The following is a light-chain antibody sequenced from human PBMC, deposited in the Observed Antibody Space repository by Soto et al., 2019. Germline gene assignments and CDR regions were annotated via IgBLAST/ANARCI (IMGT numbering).Light chain of an antibody. CDR1: QNISNY. CDR3: QQSYSAPRRT. J-gene: IGKJ1*01. CDR2: AAF. Sequence: DIQMTQSPSSLSASVGDRVTITCRTSQNISNYLNWYQQKPAKAPKLLLYAAFHLGSGVRSTFIRSGSATDFSRALSSLQPEDFETDDGQQSYSAPRRTFGQGAKVEIK. V-gene: IGKV1-39*01.